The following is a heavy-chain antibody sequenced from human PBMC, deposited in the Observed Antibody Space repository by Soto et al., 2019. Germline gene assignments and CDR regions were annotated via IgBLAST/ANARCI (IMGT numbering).Heavy chain of an antibody. CDR2: IKQDGSEK. D-gene: IGHD3-9*01. Sequence: GGSLRLSCAASGFTFSSYWMSWVRQAPGKGLEWVANIKQDGSEKYYVDSVKGRFTISRDNAKNSLYLQMNSLRAEDTAVYYCARGLGGVHWLLYDAFDIWGQGTMVTVSS. CDR1: GFTFSSYW. V-gene: IGHV3-7*01. J-gene: IGHJ3*02. CDR3: ARGLGGVHWLLYDAFDI.